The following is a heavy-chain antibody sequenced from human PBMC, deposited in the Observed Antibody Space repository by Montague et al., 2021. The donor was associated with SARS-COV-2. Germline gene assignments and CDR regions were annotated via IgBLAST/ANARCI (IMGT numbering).Heavy chain of an antibody. CDR3: ARDPLLTIFGSYYYYMDV. Sequence: LRLSCAASGFTFSSYAMHWVRQAPGKGLEWVAVLSYDGSNKYYVDSVKGRFTISRDNSKNTLFLQMNSLRAEDTAVYYCARDPLLTIFGSYYYYMDVWGKGTTVTVSS. D-gene: IGHD3-3*01. CDR2: LSYDGSNK. CDR1: GFTFSSYA. V-gene: IGHV3-30*04. J-gene: IGHJ6*03.